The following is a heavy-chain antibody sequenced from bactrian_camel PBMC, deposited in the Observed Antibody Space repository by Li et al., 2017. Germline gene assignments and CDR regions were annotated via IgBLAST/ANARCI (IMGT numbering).Heavy chain of an antibody. V-gene: IGHV3-2*01. CDR1: GFTFSSYY. Sequence: HVQLVESGGGLVQPGGSLRLSCAASGFTFSSYYMSWVRQAPGKGLEWVSTIHSDGSNTHYGDFVKGRFTISRDNAKNTLYLQLNSLKREDTAVYYCVRRLWNSDYSFGYWGRGTQV. J-gene: IGHJ6*01. D-gene: IGHD4*01. CDR2: IHSDGSNT. CDR3: VRRLWNSDYSFGY.